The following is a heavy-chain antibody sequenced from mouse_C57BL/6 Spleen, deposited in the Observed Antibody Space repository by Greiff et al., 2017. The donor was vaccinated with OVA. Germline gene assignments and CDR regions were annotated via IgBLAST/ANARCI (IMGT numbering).Heavy chain of an antibody. J-gene: IGHJ1*03. V-gene: IGHV1-55*01. D-gene: IGHD2-4*01. Sequence: QVQLQQPGAELVKPGASVKMSCKASGYTFTSYWITWVKQRPGQGLEWIGDIYPGSGSTNYNEKFKSKATLTVDTSSSTAYMQLSSLTSEDSAVYYCARGEDYDDVGYWYFDAWGTGTTVTVSS. CDR1: GYTFTSYW. CDR3: ARGEDYDDVGYWYFDA. CDR2: IYPGSGST.